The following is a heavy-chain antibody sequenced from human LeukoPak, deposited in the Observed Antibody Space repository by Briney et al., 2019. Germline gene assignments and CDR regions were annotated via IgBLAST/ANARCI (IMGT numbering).Heavy chain of an antibody. V-gene: IGHV3-30*04. CDR1: GFTFSSYA. D-gene: IGHD3-9*01. CDR3: ARMDDILTGYYYFDY. CDR2: ISYDGSNK. J-gene: IGHJ4*02. Sequence: PGGSLRLSCAASGFTFSSYAMHWVRQAPGKGLEWVAVISYDGSNKYYADSVKGRFTISRDNAKNSLYLQMNSLRAEDTTVYYCARMDDILTGYYYFDYWGQGTLVTVSS.